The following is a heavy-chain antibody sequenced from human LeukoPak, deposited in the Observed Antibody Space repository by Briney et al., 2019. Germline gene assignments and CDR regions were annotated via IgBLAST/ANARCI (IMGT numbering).Heavy chain of an antibody. D-gene: IGHD1-26*01. CDR1: GFTFSSYG. V-gene: IGHV3-23*01. CDR2: ISGSGGST. CDR3: ARDRFDSVTGATTNFDY. J-gene: IGHJ4*02. Sequence: GGSLRLSCAASGFTFSSYGMSWVRQAPGKGLEWVSAISGSGGSTYYADSVKGRFTISRDNAKNSLYLQMNSLRAEDTAVYYCARDRFDSVTGATTNFDYWGQGTLVTVSS.